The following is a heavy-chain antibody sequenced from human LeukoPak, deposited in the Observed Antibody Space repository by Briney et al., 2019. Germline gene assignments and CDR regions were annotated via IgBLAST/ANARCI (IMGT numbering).Heavy chain of an antibody. CDR3: AKMGYGSSSGNYFDY. V-gene: IGHV3-9*01. J-gene: IGHJ4*02. Sequence: GRSLRLSCAASGFTFDDYAMHWVRQAPGKGLEWVSGISWNSGSIGYADSVKGRFTISRNNAKNSLYLQMNSLRAEDTALYYCAKMGYGSSSGNYFDYWGQGTLVTVSS. CDR2: ISWNSGSI. CDR1: GFTFDDYA. D-gene: IGHD6-6*01.